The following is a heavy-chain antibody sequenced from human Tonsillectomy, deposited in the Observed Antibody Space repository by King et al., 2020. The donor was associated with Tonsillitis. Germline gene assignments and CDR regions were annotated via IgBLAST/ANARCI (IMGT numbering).Heavy chain of an antibody. V-gene: IGHV4-34*01. CDR1: GGSFSGYY. J-gene: IGHJ5*02. D-gene: IGHD3-16*02. Sequence: VQLQQWGAGLLKPSETLSLTCAVYGGSFSGYYWNWIRQPPGKGLEWIGQINHSGSTNYNPSLKSRVTMSVYTSKNQFSLKLSSVTAADTAVYYCARGEYDYVWGTYLFDPWGQGTLVTVSS. CDR3: ARGEYDYVWGTYLFDP. CDR2: INHSGST.